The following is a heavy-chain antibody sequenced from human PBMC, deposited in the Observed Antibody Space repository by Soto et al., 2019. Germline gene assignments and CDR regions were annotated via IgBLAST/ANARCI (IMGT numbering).Heavy chain of an antibody. V-gene: IGHV4-31*03. D-gene: IGHD5-18*01. CDR1: CGSIISGGYY. CDR2: IYYSGST. J-gene: IGHJ6*02. Sequence: SETLSLTCTFSCGSIISGGYYWSWIRQHPGKGLEWIGYIYYSGSTYYNPSLKSRVTISVDTSKNQFSLKLSSVTAADTAVYYCARRGYSYGYHYYYYGMDVWGQGTTVTVSS. CDR3: ARRGYSYGYHYYYYGMDV.